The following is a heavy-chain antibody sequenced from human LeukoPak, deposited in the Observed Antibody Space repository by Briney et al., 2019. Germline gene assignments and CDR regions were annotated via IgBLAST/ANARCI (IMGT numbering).Heavy chain of an antibody. D-gene: IGHD4-23*01. CDR3: ASTYGGNSLLVWYFDL. J-gene: IGHJ2*01. V-gene: IGHV4-39*01. CDR2: IYYSGST. CDR1: GGSISSSSYY. Sequence: ETLSLPCSVAGGSISSSSYYWGWIRPPPGKGLGWIGSIYYSGSTYYNPSLKRRVTISVDTSKNQFSLKLSSVTAADTAVYYCASTYGGNSLLVWYFDLWGRGTLVTVSS.